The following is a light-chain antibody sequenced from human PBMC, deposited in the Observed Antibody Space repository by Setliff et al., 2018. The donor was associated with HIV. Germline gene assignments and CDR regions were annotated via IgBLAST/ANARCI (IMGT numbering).Light chain of an antibody. CDR3: SSYSINNLYV. Sequence: QSVLTQPASVSGSPGQSITISCTGTSSDIGSSNFVSWYQQHPGKAPKVMIYNVDKRPSGVSNRFSGSKSGNTASPTISGLQTEDEADYYCSSYSINNLYVFATGTKVTVL. CDR2: NVD. CDR1: SSDIGSSNF. V-gene: IGLV2-14*03. J-gene: IGLJ1*01.